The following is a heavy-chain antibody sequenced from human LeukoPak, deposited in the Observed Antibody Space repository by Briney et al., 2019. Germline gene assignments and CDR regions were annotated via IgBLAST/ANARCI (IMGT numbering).Heavy chain of an antibody. J-gene: IGHJ3*02. Sequence: SQTLSLTCAISGDSVSSNSAAWNWVRQSPSRGLEWLGRTYYRSKWSNDYAISVKSRITINPDASKNQFSLQLNSVTPEDTAVYYCARGVTMIAVGSFDIWGQGTMVTVSS. CDR2: TYYRSKWSN. D-gene: IGHD3-22*01. CDR1: GDSVSSNSAA. V-gene: IGHV6-1*01. CDR3: ARGVTMIAVGSFDI.